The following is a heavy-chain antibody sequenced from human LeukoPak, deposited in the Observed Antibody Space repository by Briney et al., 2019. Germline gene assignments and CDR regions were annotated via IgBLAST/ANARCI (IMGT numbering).Heavy chain of an antibody. Sequence: GGSLRLSCTASGFALDDYVMHWVRPPPGGGLEWVSGISRDSANIGYADSVKGRFTISRDNDKNSLYLQMNSLTTEDTALYYCARGFCSGCNYYFYGMDVWGRGTTVTVSS. CDR1: GFALDDYV. J-gene: IGHJ6*02. D-gene: IGHD6-25*01. CDR2: ISRDSANI. CDR3: ARGFCSGCNYYFYGMDV. V-gene: IGHV3-9*01.